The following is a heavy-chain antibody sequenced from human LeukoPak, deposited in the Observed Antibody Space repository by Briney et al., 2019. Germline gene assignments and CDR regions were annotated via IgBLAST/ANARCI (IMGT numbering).Heavy chain of an antibody. V-gene: IGHV4-34*01. CDR3: ARGGRRFKSGNCFDP. CDR2: INHSGST. CDR1: GGSFSENY. Sequence: ETLSLTCAVYGGSFSENYWTWTWIRQPPGKGLEWIGEINHSGSTNYYPSLKSRFIISVDTSRNQFSLRLSSVTAADTAVYYCARGGRRFKSGNCFDPWGQGTLVTVSS. J-gene: IGHJ5*02. D-gene: IGHD3-3*01.